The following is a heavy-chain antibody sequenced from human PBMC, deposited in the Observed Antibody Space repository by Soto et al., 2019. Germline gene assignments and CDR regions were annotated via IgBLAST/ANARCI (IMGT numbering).Heavy chain of an antibody. CDR2: ISYDGSNK. J-gene: IGHJ6*02. V-gene: IGHV3-30*18. Sequence: PGGSLRLSCAASGFTFSSYGMHWVRQAPGKGLEWVAVISYDGSNKYYADSVKGRFTISRDNSKNTLYLQMNSLRAEDTAVYYCAKGITMVRGVIPGNYYYYGMDIWGQGTTVTVSS. CDR3: AKGITMVRGVIPGNYYYYGMDI. D-gene: IGHD3-10*01. CDR1: GFTFSSYG.